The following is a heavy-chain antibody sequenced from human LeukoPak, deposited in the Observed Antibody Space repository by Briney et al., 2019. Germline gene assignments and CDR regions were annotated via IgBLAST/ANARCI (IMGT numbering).Heavy chain of an antibody. CDR2: ISSSSSYI. CDR1: GFTFSSYS. J-gene: IGHJ4*02. D-gene: IGHD4-17*01. CDR3: AKGGYGDLVDY. V-gene: IGHV3-21*04. Sequence: GGSLRLSCAASGFTFSSYSMNWVRQAPGKGLEWVSSISSSSSYIYYADSVKGRFTISRDNSKNTLYLQMNSLRAEDTAVYYCAKGGYGDLVDYWGQGTLVTVSS.